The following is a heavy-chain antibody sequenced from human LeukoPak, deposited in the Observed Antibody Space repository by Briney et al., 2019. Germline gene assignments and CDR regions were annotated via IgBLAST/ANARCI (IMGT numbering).Heavy chain of an antibody. D-gene: IGHD5-24*01. CDR2: ISGYNGNT. V-gene: IGHV1-18*01. CDR1: GYTFTSYG. Sequence: GASMKVSCKASGYTFTSYGLNWVRQAPGQRLEWMGWISGYNGNTNYAQKLQGRVTMTTDTSTSTVYMELRSLRSDDTAVYYCARPQEEDGYNYNWAFDYWGQGTLVTVSS. J-gene: IGHJ4*02. CDR3: ARPQEEDGYNYNWAFDY.